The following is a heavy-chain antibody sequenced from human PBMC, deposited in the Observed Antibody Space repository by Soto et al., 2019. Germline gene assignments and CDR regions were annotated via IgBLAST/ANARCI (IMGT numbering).Heavy chain of an antibody. CDR3: ARGVGLMSVVVAATDY. D-gene: IGHD2-15*01. J-gene: IGHJ4*02. CDR1: GYTFTSYD. Sequence: ASVKVSCKASGYTFTSYDINWVRQATGQGLEWMGWMNPNSGNTGYAQKFQGRVTMTRNTSISTAYMELSSLRSEDTAVYYCARGVGLMSVVVAATDYWGQGTLVTVSS. CDR2: MNPNSGNT. V-gene: IGHV1-8*01.